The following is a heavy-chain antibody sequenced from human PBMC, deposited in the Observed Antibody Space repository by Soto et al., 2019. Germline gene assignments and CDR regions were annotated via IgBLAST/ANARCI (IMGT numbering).Heavy chain of an antibody. V-gene: IGHV3-48*02. CDR3: ARAVTWGLDV. CDR1: GFTFSLYS. Sequence: EVQLVESGGGLVQPGGSLRLSCAASGFTFSLYSMSWVRQAPGKGLEWVSYISRSSTGIHYAASVKGRFTISRDDATNSMHLQMNSLRDGDTSVYYCARAVTWGLDVWGQGTTVSISS. CDR2: ISRSSTGI. D-gene: IGHD3-10*01. J-gene: IGHJ6*02.